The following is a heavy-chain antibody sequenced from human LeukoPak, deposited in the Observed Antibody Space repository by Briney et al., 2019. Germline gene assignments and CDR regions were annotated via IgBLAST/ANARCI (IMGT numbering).Heavy chain of an antibody. J-gene: IGHJ6*03. CDR2: MNAGNGNT. V-gene: IGHV1-3*01. CDR3: ARGRGTSGSNRDFYYYYYMDV. D-gene: IGHD2-15*01. Sequence: MHWLRQAPGQRREWMGWMNAGNGNTKYSQKFQGRITLIRDTSAATAYMELSSLRHDDLAVYYCARGRGTSGSNRDFYYYYYMDVWGKGTTVTVSS.